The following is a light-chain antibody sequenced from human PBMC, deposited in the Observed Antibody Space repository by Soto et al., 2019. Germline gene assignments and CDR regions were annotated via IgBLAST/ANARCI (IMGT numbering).Light chain of an antibody. Sequence: QSVLTQPASVSGSPGQSITISCTGTSSDVGTYKHVSWYQQHPGQAPKLMLYDVTNRPSGISDRFSGSKSGNTASLTISGLQAEDEADYYCISYTGTSALIFGTGTKVTVL. V-gene: IGLV2-14*02. CDR3: ISYTGTSALI. CDR2: DVT. J-gene: IGLJ1*01. CDR1: SSDVGTYKH.